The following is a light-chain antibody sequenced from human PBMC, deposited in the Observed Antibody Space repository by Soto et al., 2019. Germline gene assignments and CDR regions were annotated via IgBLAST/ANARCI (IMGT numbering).Light chain of an antibody. J-gene: IGKJ1*01. V-gene: IGKV3-20*01. CDR1: GYVNSNY. CDR3: QQYGESPKT. CDR2: AVS. Sequence: EIVMTQSPDTLSLSAGDTATLSCRASGYVNSNYLAWFHQKGGQPPRVLIYAVSNRASGIPARFSGSGSGTDFTLTLSALEPQDCGVYFCQQYGESPKTFGQGTKVEIK.